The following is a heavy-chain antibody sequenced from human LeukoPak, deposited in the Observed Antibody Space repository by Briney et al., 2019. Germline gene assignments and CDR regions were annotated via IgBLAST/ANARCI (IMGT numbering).Heavy chain of an antibody. CDR3: ARAGVTSGYSNPTYYYYMDV. V-gene: IGHV1-18*01. J-gene: IGHJ6*03. D-gene: IGHD4-11*01. CDR2: ISAYNGNT. CDR1: GYTFTSYG. Sequence: GASVKVSCKASGYTFTSYGISWVRQAPGQGLEWMGWISAYNGNTNYAQKLQGRVTMTTDTSTSTAYMELRSLRSDDTAVYYCARAGVTSGYSNPTYYYYMDVWGKGTTVTVSS.